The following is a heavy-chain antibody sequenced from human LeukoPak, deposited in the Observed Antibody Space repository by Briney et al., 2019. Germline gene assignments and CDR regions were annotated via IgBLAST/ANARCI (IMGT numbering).Heavy chain of an antibody. J-gene: IGHJ4*02. D-gene: IGHD3-22*01. CDR1: GFTFSSYS. CDR2: ITRSSIYI. V-gene: IGHV3-21*01. CDR3: ARVRYDGSGYYSIYDY. Sequence: PGGSLRLSCAASGFTFSSYSMNWVRQAPGKGLEWVSSITRSSIYIYYADSVMGRFTISRDNAKNSLYLQMNSLRAEDTAVYYCARVRYDGSGYYSIYDYWGQGTLVTVSS.